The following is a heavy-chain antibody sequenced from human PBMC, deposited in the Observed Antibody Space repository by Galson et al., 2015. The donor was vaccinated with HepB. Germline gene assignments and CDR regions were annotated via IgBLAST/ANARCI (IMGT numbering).Heavy chain of an antibody. J-gene: IGHJ4*02. V-gene: IGHV3-9*01. D-gene: IGHD7-27*01. CDR2: ISWNSGTI. CDR3: VKDKGFAGLGATDY. CDR1: GFTFDDHA. Sequence: SLRLSCAASGFTFDDHAMHWVRQAPGKGLEWVSGISWNSGTIAYADSVKGRFTISRDNAKNSLYLQMNSLRAGDTALYYCVKDKGFAGLGATDYWGQGTLVTVSS.